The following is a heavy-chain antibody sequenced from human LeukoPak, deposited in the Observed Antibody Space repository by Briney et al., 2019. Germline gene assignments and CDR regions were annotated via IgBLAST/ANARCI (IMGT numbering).Heavy chain of an antibody. CDR1: GYTFTSYA. CDR2: IIPIFGTA. Sequence: ASVKVSCKASGYTFTSYAISWVRQAPGQGLEWMGGIIPIFGTANYAQKFQGRVTITADESTSTAYMELSSLRSEDTAVYYCARGRYYDFWSGPKNAFDIWGQGTMVTVSS. D-gene: IGHD3-3*01. J-gene: IGHJ3*02. V-gene: IGHV1-69*13. CDR3: ARGRYYDFWSGPKNAFDI.